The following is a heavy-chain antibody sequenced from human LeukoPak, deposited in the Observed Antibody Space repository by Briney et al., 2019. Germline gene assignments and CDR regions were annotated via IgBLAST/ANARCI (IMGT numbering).Heavy chain of an antibody. J-gene: IGHJ4*02. CDR2: ISSSSSYI. Sequence: GGSLRLSCAASGFTFSNYSMNWVRQAPGKGLEWVSSISSSSSYIYYADSAKGRFTISRDNAKNSLYLQMNSLRAEDTAVYYCARWGLDCTNGVCYRYFDYWGQGTLVTVSS. CDR3: ARWGLDCTNGVCYRYFDY. CDR1: GFTFSNYS. V-gene: IGHV3-21*01. D-gene: IGHD2-8*01.